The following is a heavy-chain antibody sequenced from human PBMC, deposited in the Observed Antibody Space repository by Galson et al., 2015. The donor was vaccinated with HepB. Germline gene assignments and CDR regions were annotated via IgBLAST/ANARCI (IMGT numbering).Heavy chain of an antibody. CDR2: ISYDGSNK. V-gene: IGHV3-30*18. J-gene: IGHJ4*02. D-gene: IGHD6-19*01. CDR3: AKAPYSSGWYPVFGYFDY. CDR1: GFTFSSYG. Sequence: SLRLSCAASGFTFSSYGMHWVRQAPGKGLEWVAVISYDGSNKYYADSVKGRFTISRDNSKNTLYLQMNSLRAEDTAVYYCAKAPYSSGWYPVFGYFDYWGQGTLVTVSS.